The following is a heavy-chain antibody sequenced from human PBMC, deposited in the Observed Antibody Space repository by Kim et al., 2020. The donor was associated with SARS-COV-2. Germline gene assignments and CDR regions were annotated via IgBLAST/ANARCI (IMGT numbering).Heavy chain of an antibody. J-gene: IGHJ6*02. D-gene: IGHD5-18*01. Sequence: GSLRLSCAASGFTFSSYEMNWVRQAPGKGLEWVSYISSSGSTIYYADSVKGRFTISRDNAKNSLYLQMNSLRAEDTAVYYCARDGYSYGRYGMDVWGQGTTVTVSS. CDR2: ISSSGSTI. CDR1: GFTFSSYE. CDR3: ARDGYSYGRYGMDV. V-gene: IGHV3-48*03.